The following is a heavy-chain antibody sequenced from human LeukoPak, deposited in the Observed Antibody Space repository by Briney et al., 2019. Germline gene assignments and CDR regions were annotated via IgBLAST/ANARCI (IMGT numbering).Heavy chain of an antibody. D-gene: IGHD3-9*01. V-gene: IGHV3-23*01. CDR3: AKGDPPTYYDILTGQDY. Sequence: PGGSLRLSCAASGFTFSSYSMNWVRQAPGKGLEWVAGISAGGGSTYYADSVKGRFTISRDNSKNMLYLQLNSLRAEDTAVYYCAKGDPPTYYDILTGQDYWGQGTLVTVSS. CDR2: ISAGGGST. CDR1: GFTFSSYS. J-gene: IGHJ4*02.